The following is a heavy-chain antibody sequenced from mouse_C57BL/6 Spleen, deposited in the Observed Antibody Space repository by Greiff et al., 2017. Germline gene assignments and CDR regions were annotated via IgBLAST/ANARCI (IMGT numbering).Heavy chain of an antibody. CDR2: FYPGGGSI. J-gene: IGHJ3*01. D-gene: IGHD2-3*01. CDR1: GYTFTEYT. V-gene: IGHV1-62-2*01. Sequence: QVQLQQSGAELVKPGASVKLSCKASGYTFTEYTIHWVNQRPGQGLEWIGWFYPGGGSIKYNEKFKDQAPLTSDNSSRAIYMGLSRLTSEDSAVYFCARHEGGLLQAWFAYWGQGTLVTVSA. CDR3: ARHEGGLLQAWFAY.